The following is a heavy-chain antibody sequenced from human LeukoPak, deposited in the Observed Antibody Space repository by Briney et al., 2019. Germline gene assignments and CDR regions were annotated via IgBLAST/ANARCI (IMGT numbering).Heavy chain of an antibody. CDR3: ARDLYSSSPF. CDR2: IIPIFGTA. V-gene: IGHV1-69*05. D-gene: IGHD6-6*01. J-gene: IGHJ4*02. Sequence: ASVKVSCKASGGTFSSYAISWVRQAPGQGREWMGGIIPIFGTANYAQKFQGRVTITTDESTSTAYMELSSLRSEDTAVYYCARDLYSSSPFWGQGTLVTVSS. CDR1: GGTFSSYA.